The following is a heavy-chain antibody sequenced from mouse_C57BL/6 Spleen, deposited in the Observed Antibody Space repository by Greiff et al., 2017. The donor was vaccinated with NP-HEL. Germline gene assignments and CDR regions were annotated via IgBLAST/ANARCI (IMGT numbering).Heavy chain of an antibody. CDR3: ARERPEERYFDV. V-gene: IGHV1-4*01. J-gene: IGHJ1*03. CDR1: GYTFTSYT. Sequence: VQLQQSGAELARPGASVKMSCKASGYTFTSYTMHWVNQRPGQGLEWIGYINPSSGYTKYNQKFKDKATLTADKSSSTAYMQLSSLTSEDSAVYYCARERPEERYFDVWGTGTTVTVSS. CDR2: INPSSGYT.